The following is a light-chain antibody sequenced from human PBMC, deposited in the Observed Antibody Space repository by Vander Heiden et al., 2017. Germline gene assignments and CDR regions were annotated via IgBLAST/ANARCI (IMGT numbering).Light chain of an antibody. J-gene: IGKJ5*01. CDR3: MQALQTPT. CDR1: QSLLHSNGYNY. Sequence: DIVMTQSPLSLPVTPGEPASISCRSSQSLLHSNGYNYLDWYLQKPGQSPQLLIYLCSSRASGVPDRFSGSGSGTDFTLKISRVEAEDVGVYYCMQALQTPTFGQGTRLEIK. CDR2: LCS. V-gene: IGKV2-28*01.